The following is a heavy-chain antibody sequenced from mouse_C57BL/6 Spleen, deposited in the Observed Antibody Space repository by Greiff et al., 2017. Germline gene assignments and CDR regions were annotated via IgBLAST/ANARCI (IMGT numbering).Heavy chain of an antibody. CDR3: TRITTVVAPYAMDY. J-gene: IGHJ4*01. CDR1: GFTFSDAW. CDR2: IRNKANNHAT. Sequence: EVKLQESGGGLVQPGGSMKLSCAASGFTFSDAWMDWVRQSPEKGLEWVAEIRNKANNHATYYAESVKGRFTISRDDSKSSVYLQMNSLRAEDTGIYYCTRITTVVAPYAMDYWGQGTSVTVSS. D-gene: IGHD1-1*01. V-gene: IGHV6-6*01.